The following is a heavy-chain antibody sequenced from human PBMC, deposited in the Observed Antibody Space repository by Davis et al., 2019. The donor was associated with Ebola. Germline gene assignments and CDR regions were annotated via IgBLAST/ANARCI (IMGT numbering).Heavy chain of an antibody. CDR2: INPSGGST. CDR3: ARDQWGGSYFY. J-gene: IGHJ4*02. V-gene: IGHV1-46*01. D-gene: IGHD1-26*01. CDR1: GGTFSSYA. Sequence: ASVKVSCKASGGTFSSYAISWVRQAPGQGLEWMGIINPSGGSTSYAQKFQGRVTMTRDTSTSTVYMELSSLRSEDTAVYYCARDQWGGSYFYWGQGTLVTVSS.